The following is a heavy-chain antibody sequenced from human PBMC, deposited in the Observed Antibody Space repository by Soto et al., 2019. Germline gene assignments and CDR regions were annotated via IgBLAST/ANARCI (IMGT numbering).Heavy chain of an antibody. V-gene: IGHV2-5*02. CDR1: GLSLSTRGVG. J-gene: IGHJ4*01. CDR3: AHSVQQLIGGRWLGYFDY. CDR2: IYWDDDK. D-gene: IGHD3-10*01. Sequence: QITLKESGPTSVKPTQILTLTRTFSGLSLSTRGVGVGWIRQPPGKALEWLALIYWDDDKRYSPSLKNRLTINKDTSKNLVVLTMTDVDPVDTATYYCAHSVQQLIGGRWLGYFDYWGHGTLVTVSS.